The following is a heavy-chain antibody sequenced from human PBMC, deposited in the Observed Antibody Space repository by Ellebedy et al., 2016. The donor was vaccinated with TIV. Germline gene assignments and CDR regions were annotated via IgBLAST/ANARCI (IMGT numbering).Heavy chain of an antibody. D-gene: IGHD3-10*01. V-gene: IGHV3-53*01. CDR1: GFTVSNNY. Sequence: GESLKISCAASGFTVSNNYMSWVRQAPGKGLEWVSLIYSGGSTHYADSVKGRFTISRDNSKNTLYLQMNGLSPEDTAVYYCVSRPRGWGQGTLVTVSS. CDR2: IYSGGST. J-gene: IGHJ4*02. CDR3: VSRPRG.